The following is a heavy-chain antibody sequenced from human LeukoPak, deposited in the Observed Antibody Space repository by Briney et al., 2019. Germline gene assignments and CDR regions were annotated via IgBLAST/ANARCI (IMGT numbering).Heavy chain of an antibody. Sequence: GGSLRLSCAASGFTFSTYTMNWVRQAPGKGLECVSSITGGSTYTFYADSVMGRFTMSRDNAKNSMYLHMSSLRAEDTAVYYCARVRDLYRDYWGQGILVTVSS. V-gene: IGHV3-21*01. D-gene: IGHD5-12*01. CDR3: ARVRDLYRDY. CDR2: ITGGSTYT. CDR1: GFTFSTYT. J-gene: IGHJ4*02.